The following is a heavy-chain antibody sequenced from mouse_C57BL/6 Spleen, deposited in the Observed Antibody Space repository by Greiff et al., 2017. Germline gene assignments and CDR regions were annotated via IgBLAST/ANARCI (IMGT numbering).Heavy chain of an antibody. V-gene: IGHV5-17*01. D-gene: IGHD1-1*01. CDR2: ISSGSSTI. Sequence: DVMLVESGGGLVKPGGSLKLSCAASGFTFSDYGMHWVRQAPEKGLEWVAYISSGSSTIYYADTVKGRFTISRDNAKNTLFLQMTSLRSEDTAMYYCARTNYYGSSYVYAMDYWGQGTSVTVSS. CDR3: ARTNYYGSSYVYAMDY. J-gene: IGHJ4*01. CDR1: GFTFSDYG.